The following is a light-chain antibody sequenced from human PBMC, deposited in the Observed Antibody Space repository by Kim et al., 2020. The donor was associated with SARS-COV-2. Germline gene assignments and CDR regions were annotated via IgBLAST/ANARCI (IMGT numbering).Light chain of an antibody. CDR3: QQYGSSPRT. CDR1: KKVRSTS. J-gene: IGKJ1*01. V-gene: IGKV3-20*01. Sequence: CPGERGTLPCWAGKKVRSTSLGGYQQKPGQAPRRLIYGASSRATGIPDRFSGSGSGTDFTLTISRLEPEDFAVYYCQQYGSSPRTFGQGTKVDIK. CDR2: GAS.